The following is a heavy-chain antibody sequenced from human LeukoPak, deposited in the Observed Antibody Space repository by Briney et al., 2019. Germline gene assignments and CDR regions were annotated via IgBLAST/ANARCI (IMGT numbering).Heavy chain of an antibody. J-gene: IGHJ4*02. Sequence: GAPVKVSCKASGYTFTSYDINWVRQATGQGLEWMGWMNPNSGNTGYAQKFQGRVTMTRNTSISTAYMELSSLRSEDTAVYYCAREARLLFYFDYWGQGTLVTVSS. CDR3: AREARLLFYFDY. CDR1: GYTFTSYD. CDR2: MNPNSGNT. D-gene: IGHD2-21*02. V-gene: IGHV1-8*01.